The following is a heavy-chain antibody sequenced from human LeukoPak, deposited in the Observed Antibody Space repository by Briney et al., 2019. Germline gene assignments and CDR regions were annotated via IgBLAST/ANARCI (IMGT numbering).Heavy chain of an antibody. CDR1: GFTFSRFW. CDR3: ARDQSIAGPTTADC. J-gene: IGHJ4*02. V-gene: IGHV3-74*01. CDR2: INTDASNT. Sequence: PGGSLRLSCAASGFTFSRFWMHWVRQAPGKGLVWVSRINTDASNTIYADSVKGRFTISRDNAKNTLYLQMNSLRAEDTAVYYCARDQSIAGPTTADCWGQGTLVTVSS. D-gene: IGHD1-26*01.